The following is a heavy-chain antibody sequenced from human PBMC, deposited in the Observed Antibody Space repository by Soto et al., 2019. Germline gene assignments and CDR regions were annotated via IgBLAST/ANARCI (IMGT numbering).Heavy chain of an antibody. V-gene: IGHV1-18*01. J-gene: IGHJ6*03. CDR3: ARVVVAARYYYYYMDV. D-gene: IGHD2-15*01. CDR1: GYTFTSYG. CDR2: ISAYNGNT. Sequence: ASVKVSCKASGYTFTSYGISWVRQAPGQGLEWMGWISAYNGNTNYAQKLQGRVTMTTDTSTSTAYMELRSLRSDDTAVYYCARVVVAARYYYYYMDVWGKGTTVTVS.